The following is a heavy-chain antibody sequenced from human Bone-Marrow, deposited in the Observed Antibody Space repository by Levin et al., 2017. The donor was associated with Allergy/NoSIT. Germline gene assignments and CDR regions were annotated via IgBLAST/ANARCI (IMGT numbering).Heavy chain of an antibody. CDR3: ARDSRYCSSTSCYYYDYMDV. Sequence: SETLSLTCTVSGGSISSYYWSWIRQPPGKGLEWIGYIYYSGSTNYNPSLKSRVTISVDTSKNQFSLKLSSVTAADTAVYYCARDSRYCSSTSCYYYDYMDVWGKGTTVTVSS. CDR1: GGSISSYY. CDR2: IYYSGST. D-gene: IGHD2-2*01. J-gene: IGHJ6*03. V-gene: IGHV4-59*01.